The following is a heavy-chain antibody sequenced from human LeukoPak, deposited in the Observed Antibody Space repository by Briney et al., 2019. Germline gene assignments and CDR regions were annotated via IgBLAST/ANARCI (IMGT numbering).Heavy chain of an antibody. CDR1: GFTFSSYS. D-gene: IGHD2-2*02. CDR2: ISSSNSYI. J-gene: IGHJ5*02. Sequence: GGSLRLSCAASGFTFSSYSMNWVRQAPGKGLEWVSSISSSNSYIYYADSVKGRFTISRDNAKNSLYLQMNSLRAEDTAVYYCAGDLEDIVVVPAAIGGESWFDPWGQGTLVTVSS. V-gene: IGHV3-21*01. CDR3: AGDLEDIVVVPAAIGGESWFDP.